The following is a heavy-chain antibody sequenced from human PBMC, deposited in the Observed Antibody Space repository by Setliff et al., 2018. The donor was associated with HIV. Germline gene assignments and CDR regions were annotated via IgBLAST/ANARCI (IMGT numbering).Heavy chain of an antibody. CDR1: GYTFNSYG. CDR2: IATYNGNT. CDR3: ARGVSQAYTYGSGAYYYFDF. Sequence: ASVKVSCKASGYTFNSYGISWVRQAPGQGPEWVGWIATYNGNTNYAQRLQGRVTLTTDTSTSTAYMELRSLRFDDTAVYFCARGVSQAYTYGSGAYYYFDFWGLGGSPSPQ. V-gene: IGHV1-18*01. D-gene: IGHD6-19*01. J-gene: IGHJ4*02.